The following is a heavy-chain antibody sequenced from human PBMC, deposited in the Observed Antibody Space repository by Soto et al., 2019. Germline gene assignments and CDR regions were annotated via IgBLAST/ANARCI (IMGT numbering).Heavy chain of an antibody. D-gene: IGHD3-16*01. CDR2: ISAYNGNT. V-gene: IGHV1-18*01. J-gene: IGHJ4*02. CDR3: VRGNYEKSIDY. CDR1: GYTFTSYG. Sequence: GASVKVSCKASGYTFTSYGISWVRQAPGQGLEWMGWISAYNGNTNYAQKLQGRVTMTTDTSTSTAYMELRSLRAEDSGIYFCVRGNYEKSIDYWGQGTRVTVSS.